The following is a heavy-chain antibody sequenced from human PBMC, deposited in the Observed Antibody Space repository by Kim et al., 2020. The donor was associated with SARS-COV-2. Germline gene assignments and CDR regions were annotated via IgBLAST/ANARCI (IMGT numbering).Heavy chain of an antibody. Sequence: SETLSLTCAVYGGSFSGHYWSWIRQPPGKGLEWIGEINHSRSTNYNPSLKSRVTISVDTSKNQFSLKLSSVTAADTAVYYCARRFGRYFDWLSRAFDYWGQGTLVTVSS. D-gene: IGHD3-9*01. CDR1: GGSFSGHY. V-gene: IGHV4-34*01. J-gene: IGHJ4*02. CDR3: ARRFGRYFDWLSRAFDY. CDR2: INHSRST.